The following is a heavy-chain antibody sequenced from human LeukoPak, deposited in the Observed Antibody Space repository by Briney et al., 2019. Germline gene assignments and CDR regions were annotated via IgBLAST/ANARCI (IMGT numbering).Heavy chain of an antibody. CDR2: IYTSGST. CDR1: GGSISSYY. CDR3: ARGPTIFGVVIIPVGFNY. J-gene: IGHJ4*02. Sequence: SETLSLTCTVSGGSISSYYWSWIRQPAGKGLEWIGRIYTSGSTNYNPSLKSRVTMSVDTSKNQFSLKLSSVTAADTAVYYCARGPTIFGVVIIPVGFNYWGQGTLVTVSS. V-gene: IGHV4-4*07. D-gene: IGHD3-3*01.